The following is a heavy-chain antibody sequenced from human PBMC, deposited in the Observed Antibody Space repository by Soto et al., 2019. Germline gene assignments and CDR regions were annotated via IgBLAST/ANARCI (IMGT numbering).Heavy chain of an antibody. CDR1: GYTFMNYG. V-gene: IGHV1-18*01. Sequence: QAQLVQSGAEVRKPGASVNVSCRTSGYTFMNYGVSWVRQAPGQGLVWMGWINTYNGQTNVAQNFKGRVTLSSDASARTVYMELMSLRSDDTAMYFCVRDVIWSATLIWGVVARSFDIWGQGTPVTVSS. D-gene: IGHD3-3*01. J-gene: IGHJ3*02. CDR3: VRDVIWSATLIWGVVARSFDI. CDR2: INTYNGQT.